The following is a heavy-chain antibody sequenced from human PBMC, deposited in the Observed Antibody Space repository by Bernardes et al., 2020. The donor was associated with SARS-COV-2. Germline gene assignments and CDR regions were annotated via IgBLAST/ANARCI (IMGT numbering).Heavy chain of an antibody. CDR3: ARMVGQWLDHFDN. D-gene: IGHD6-19*01. Sequence: GESLKISCKGSGYSFTNYWIGWVRQMPGKGLEWMGIIYPGDSETRYSPSFQGQVTTSADKSISTAYLQWSSLKASDTAMYYCARMVGQWLDHFDNWGQGTLVTVSS. CDR1: GYSFTNYW. CDR2: IYPGDSET. V-gene: IGHV5-51*01. J-gene: IGHJ4*02.